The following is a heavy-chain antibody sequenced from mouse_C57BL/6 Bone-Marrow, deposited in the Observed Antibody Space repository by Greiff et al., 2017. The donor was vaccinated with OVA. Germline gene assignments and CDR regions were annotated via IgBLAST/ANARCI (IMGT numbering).Heavy chain of an antibody. Sequence: EVKLQESGPGMVKPSQSLSLTCTVTGYSITSCYDWHWIRHFPGNKLEWMGYISYSGSTNYNPSLKSRISITHDTSKTHFFLTLNAVTTEDTATYYCSRELRFYYFDYWGQGTTLTVSS. V-gene: IGHV3-1*01. D-gene: IGHD1-1*01. J-gene: IGHJ2*01. CDR1: GYSITSCYD. CDR2: ISYSGST. CDR3: SRELRFYYFDY.